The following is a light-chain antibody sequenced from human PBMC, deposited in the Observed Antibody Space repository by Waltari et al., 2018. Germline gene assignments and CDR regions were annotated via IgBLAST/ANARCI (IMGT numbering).Light chain of an antibody. Sequence: DIVMTQSPDSLSVSLGERATLHCKSGQNLLYSSNNKNYLAWYQQKPGQPPKLLISWASTRKSGVPDRFSGSGSETDFTLTISNLQAEDVAVYYCQQYYTFPPTFGPGTKVDFK. CDR3: QQYYTFPPT. V-gene: IGKV4-1*01. J-gene: IGKJ3*01. CDR2: WAS. CDR1: QNLLYSSNNKNY.